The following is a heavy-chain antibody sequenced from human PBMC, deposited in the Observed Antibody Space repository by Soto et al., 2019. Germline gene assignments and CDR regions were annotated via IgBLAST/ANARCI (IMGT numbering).Heavy chain of an antibody. D-gene: IGHD2-15*01. CDR1: GGSISSGDYY. CDR2: IYYSGST. Sequence: SETLSLTCTVSGGSISSGDYYWSWIRQPPGKGLEWIGYIYYSGSTYYNPSLKSRVTISVDTSKNQFSLKLSSVTAADTAVYYCARGTNVVVADRYNWFDPWGQGTLVTVSS. CDR3: ARGTNVVVADRYNWFDP. J-gene: IGHJ5*02. V-gene: IGHV4-30-4*01.